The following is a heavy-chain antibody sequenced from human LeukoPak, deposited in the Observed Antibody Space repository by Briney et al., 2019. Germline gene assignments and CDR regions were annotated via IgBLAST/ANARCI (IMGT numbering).Heavy chain of an antibody. Sequence: ASVKVPCKASGYTFTGYYMHWVRQAPGQGLEWMGWINPNSGGTNYAQKFQGRVTMTRDTSISTAYMELSRLRSDDTAVYYCARVGLGYCSSTSCYDYWGQGTLVTVSS. CDR1: GYTFTGYY. V-gene: IGHV1-2*02. J-gene: IGHJ4*02. D-gene: IGHD2-2*01. CDR3: ARVGLGYCSSTSCYDY. CDR2: INPNSGGT.